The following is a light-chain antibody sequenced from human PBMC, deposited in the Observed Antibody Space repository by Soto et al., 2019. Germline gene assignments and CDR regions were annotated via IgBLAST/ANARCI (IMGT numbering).Light chain of an antibody. V-gene: IGKV4-1*01. CDR1: QSVLYSSNNKNY. J-gene: IGKJ1*01. Sequence: DIVMTQSPDSLAVSLGERATINCKSSQSVLYSSNNKNYLAWYQQKPGQPPKLLIYWASTRESGVPDRFSGSGSGTDFPLTIRSRQAEDVAVYYCQQNYSSWTFGQGTKVEIK. CDR3: QQNYSSWT. CDR2: WAS.